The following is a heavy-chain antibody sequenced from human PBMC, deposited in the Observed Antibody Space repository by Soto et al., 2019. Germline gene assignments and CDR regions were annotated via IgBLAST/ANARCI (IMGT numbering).Heavy chain of an antibody. CDR2: IYYSGST. V-gene: IGHV4-30-4*01. CDR1: GGSISSGDYY. CDR3: ARAVVGYLYYFDY. Sequence: SETLSRTSIVSGGSISSGDYYWSWIRQPPGKGLEWIGYIYYSGSTYYNPSLKSRVTISVDTSKNQFSLKLSSVTAADTAVYYCARAVVGYLYYFDYWGQGTLVTVSS. D-gene: IGHD2-15*01. J-gene: IGHJ4*02.